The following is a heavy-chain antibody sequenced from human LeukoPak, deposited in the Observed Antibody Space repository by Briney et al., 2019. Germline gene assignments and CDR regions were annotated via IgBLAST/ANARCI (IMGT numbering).Heavy chain of an antibody. D-gene: IGHD1-26*01. Sequence: GASLRLSCAASGFTFSSYAMSWVRQAPGKGLEWVPAISGSGGSTYYADSVKGRFTISRDNSKNTLYLQINSLRAEDTAVYYCAKQRYSGSYYDYWGQGTLVTVSS. CDR1: GFTFSSYA. CDR3: AKQRYSGSYYDY. J-gene: IGHJ4*02. V-gene: IGHV3-23*01. CDR2: ISGSGGST.